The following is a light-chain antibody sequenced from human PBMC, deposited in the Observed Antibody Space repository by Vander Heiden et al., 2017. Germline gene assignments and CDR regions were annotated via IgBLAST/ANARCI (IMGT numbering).Light chain of an antibody. CDR1: RSNIGAGFD. V-gene: IGLV1-40*01. Sequence: QSVLTQPPSVSGAPGQRATIACTGRRSNIGAGFDVHWYQQLPGAAPKLLIYGKSNRPSGVPDRFSDSKSDTSASLAITGLQAEDEADYYCQSYDSSLSAWVFGGGTKLTV. J-gene: IGLJ3*02. CDR2: GKS. CDR3: QSYDSSLSAWV.